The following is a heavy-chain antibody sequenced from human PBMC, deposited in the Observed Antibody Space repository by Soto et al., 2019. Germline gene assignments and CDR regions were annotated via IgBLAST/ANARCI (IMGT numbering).Heavy chain of an antibody. V-gene: IGHV3-23*01. D-gene: IGHD2-2*01. J-gene: IGHJ6*02. CDR2: ISDSDDST. CDR1: GFTLSSFP. Sequence: GGSLRLSCVGSGFTLSSFPMSWVRQAPGKGLEWVSGISDSDDSTHYADSVKGRFTISRDDSKNTLYLQTNSLTDEDTAVYYCARQAPSPYMPSAYHYGMDVWGQGTTVTVSS. CDR3: ARQAPSPYMPSAYHYGMDV.